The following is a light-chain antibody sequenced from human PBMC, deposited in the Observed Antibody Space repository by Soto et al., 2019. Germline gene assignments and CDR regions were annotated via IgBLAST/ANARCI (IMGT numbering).Light chain of an antibody. V-gene: IGLV2-14*01. Sequence: QSVLTQPAAVSGTPGHSITISCTGTSXDVGGYDYVSWYQIHPGKAPKLMVFEVSNRPSGVSYRFSGSKSGNTASLTISGLQAEYDADYFCRSDPLTTAYLFGTGIKVAVL. CDR2: EVS. CDR3: RSDPLTTAYL. J-gene: IGLJ1*01. CDR1: SXDVGGYDY.